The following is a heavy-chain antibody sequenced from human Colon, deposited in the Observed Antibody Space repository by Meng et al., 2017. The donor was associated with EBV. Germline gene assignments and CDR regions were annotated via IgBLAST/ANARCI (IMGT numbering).Heavy chain of an antibody. V-gene: IGHV4-31*03. D-gene: IGHD6-19*01. CDR1: GGSVSSGGYY. Sequence: QVQSQEPGPGLGKPSQTLSLPCTVSGGSVSSGGYYWTWIRQHPGKGLEWFGHIYYSGSTFYNPSLKRRVIISIDTSKNQFSLNLRSVTAADTAVYYCARVSSGWDYFDYWGQGTLVTVSS. CDR3: ARVSSGWDYFDY. J-gene: IGHJ4*02. CDR2: IYYSGST.